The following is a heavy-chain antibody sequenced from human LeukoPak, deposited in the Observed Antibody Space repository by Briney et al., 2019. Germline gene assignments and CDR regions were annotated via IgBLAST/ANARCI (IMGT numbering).Heavy chain of an antibody. CDR3: ARVRPHPIIDV. CDR2: IYTGGST. V-gene: IGHV3-53*01. Sequence: GGSLRLSCAASGFTVGSNYMSWVRQAPGKGLEWVSVIYTGGSTYYADSVKGRFTISRDNSKNTLYLQMNSLRAEDTAVYYCARVRPHPIIDVWSKGTTVTVSS. CDR1: GFTVGSNY. J-gene: IGHJ6*03. D-gene: IGHD6-6*01.